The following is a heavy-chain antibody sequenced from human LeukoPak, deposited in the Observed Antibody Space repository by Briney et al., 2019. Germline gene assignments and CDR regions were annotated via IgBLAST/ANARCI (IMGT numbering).Heavy chain of an antibody. D-gene: IGHD4-17*01. V-gene: IGHV3-30-3*01. CDR1: GFPFSSYA. CDR3: ARDTYDYGDYGAEYFQH. CDR2: ISYDGSNK. Sequence: PGGSLRLSCAASGFPFSSYAMHWVRQAPGKGLEWVAVISYDGSNKYYADSVKGRFTISRDNSKNTLYLQMNSLRAEDTAVYYCARDTYDYGDYGAEYFQHWGQGTLVTVSS. J-gene: IGHJ1*01.